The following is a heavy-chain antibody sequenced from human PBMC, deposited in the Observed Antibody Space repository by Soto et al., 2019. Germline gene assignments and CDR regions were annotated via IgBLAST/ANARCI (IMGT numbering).Heavy chain of an antibody. Sequence: PGGSLRLSCVASGFTFSTYAMHWVRQAPGKGLEWVAVISYGGSNKYYADSVKGRFTISRDNSKNTLYLQMDSLRAEDAAVYYCARGGERELTRFGPSDYWGQGIPVTVSS. CDR2: ISYGGSNK. CDR1: GFTFSTYA. D-gene: IGHD1-26*01. CDR3: ARGGERELTRFGPSDY. V-gene: IGHV3-30-3*01. J-gene: IGHJ4*02.